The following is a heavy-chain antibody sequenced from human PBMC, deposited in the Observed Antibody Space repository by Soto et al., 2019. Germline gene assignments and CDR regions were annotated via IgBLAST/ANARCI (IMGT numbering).Heavy chain of an antibody. J-gene: IGHJ3*02. CDR3: TLGSWSAETFDI. Sequence: QVELVQSGAEVKKPGSSVNVSCKASGGTFSTYTIIWVRQAPGQGLEWMGRILPMLDITNSAQRFQGRVTITADKSTSTVYLELSSLRSEDTAVYYCTLGSWSAETFDIWGRGTMVTVSS. CDR2: ILPMLDIT. V-gene: IGHV1-69*02. CDR1: GGTFSTYT. D-gene: IGHD6-13*01.